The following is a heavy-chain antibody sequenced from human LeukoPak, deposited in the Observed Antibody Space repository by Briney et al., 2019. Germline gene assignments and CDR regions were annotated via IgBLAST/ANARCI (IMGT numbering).Heavy chain of an antibody. CDR2: INHSGST. CDR3: ARYYYDSSGYYYPR. V-gene: IGHV4-34*01. D-gene: IGHD3-22*01. J-gene: IGHJ4*02. CDR1: GGSFSGYY. Sequence: PSETLSLTCAVYGGSFSGYYWSWIRQPPGKGLEWIGEINHSGSTNYNPSLKSRVTISVDTSKSQFSLKLSSVTAADTAVYYCARYYYDSSGYYYPRWGQGTLVTVSS.